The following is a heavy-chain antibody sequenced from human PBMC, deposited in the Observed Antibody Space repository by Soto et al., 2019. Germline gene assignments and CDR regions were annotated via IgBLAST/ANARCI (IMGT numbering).Heavy chain of an antibody. CDR3: ARHPIVVVPAATQHYYYYGMDV. V-gene: IGHV5-10-1*01. D-gene: IGHD2-2*01. Sequence: GESLKISCKGSGYSFTSYWISWVRQMPGKGLEWMGRIDPSDSYTNYSPSFQGHITISADKSISTAYLQWSSLKASDTAMYYCARHPIVVVPAATQHYYYYGMDVWGQGTTVTVSS. CDR1: GYSFTSYW. CDR2: IDPSDSYT. J-gene: IGHJ6*02.